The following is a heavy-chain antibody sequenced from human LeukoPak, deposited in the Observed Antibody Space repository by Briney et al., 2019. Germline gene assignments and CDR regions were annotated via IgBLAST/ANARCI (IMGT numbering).Heavy chain of an antibody. CDR2: IYHTGSR. V-gene: IGHV4-38-2*02. J-gene: IGHJ4*02. Sequence: PSETLSLTCKVSGFSISSAYYWGWIRQPPGKGLESIGCIYHTGSRYYNPSLESRVTISVDTSKNQFSLQLRSVTAADTAMYYCARDVATGLWFGESSTRREEVEHWGQGTLVTVSS. D-gene: IGHD3-10*01. CDR1: GFSISSAYY. CDR3: ARDVATGLWFGESSTRREEVEH.